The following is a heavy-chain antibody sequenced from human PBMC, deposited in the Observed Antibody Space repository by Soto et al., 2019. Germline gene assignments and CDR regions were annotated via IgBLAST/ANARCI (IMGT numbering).Heavy chain of an antibody. D-gene: IGHD3-3*01. CDR3: ARDRDYDFWSGYYSSYYYYGMDV. Sequence: VRQAPGKGLEWVSSISSSSSYIYYEDSVKGRFTISRDNAKNSLYLQMNSLRAEDTAVYYCARDRDYDFWSGYYSSYYYYGMDVWGQGTTVTVSS. V-gene: IGHV3-21*01. J-gene: IGHJ6*02. CDR2: ISSSSSYI.